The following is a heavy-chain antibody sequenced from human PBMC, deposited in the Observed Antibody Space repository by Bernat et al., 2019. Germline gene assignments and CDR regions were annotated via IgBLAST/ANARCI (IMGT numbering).Heavy chain of an antibody. Sequence: QVQLQESGPGLVKPSQTLSLTCTVSGGSISSGGYYWSWIRQHPGKGLEWIGYIYYSGSTYYNPSLKSRVTISVDTSKNQFSLKLSSVTAADTAVYYCARECDGSIRNQLLSASWFDPWGQGTLVTVSS. D-gene: IGHD2-2*01. CDR2: IYYSGST. J-gene: IGHJ5*02. CDR3: ARECDGSIRNQLLSASWFDP. CDR1: GGSISSGGYY. V-gene: IGHV4-31*03.